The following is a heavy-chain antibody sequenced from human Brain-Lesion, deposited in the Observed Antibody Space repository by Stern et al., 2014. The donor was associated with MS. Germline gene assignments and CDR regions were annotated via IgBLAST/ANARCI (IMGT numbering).Heavy chain of an antibody. Sequence: VQLVGSGAEVKKPGASVKVSCKASGYTFIRYAMQWVRQAPGQRLEWMGRINGVDDKTKYSHKFQGRVTITRDTSANTVYMELSSLRSEDTAVYYCARDDHRDSSGHYAPFDYWGQGTRVTVSS. CDR3: ARDDHRDSSGHYAPFDY. V-gene: IGHV1-3*01. J-gene: IGHJ4*02. D-gene: IGHD3-22*01. CDR1: GYTFIRYA. CDR2: INGVDDKT.